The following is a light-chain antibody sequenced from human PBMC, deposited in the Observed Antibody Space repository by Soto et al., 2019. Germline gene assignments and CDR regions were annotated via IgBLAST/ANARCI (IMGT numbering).Light chain of an antibody. CDR3: CSYVGSTAWV. Sequence: QSALTQPRSVSGSPGQSVTISCTGTSSDVGGYNYVSWYQQHPGKAPKLMIYDVSKRPSGVPDRFSGSKSGNTASLTISGLQAEDEADYYCCSYVGSTAWVFGGGTKVTVL. V-gene: IGLV2-11*01. CDR2: DVS. CDR1: SSDVGGYNY. J-gene: IGLJ3*02.